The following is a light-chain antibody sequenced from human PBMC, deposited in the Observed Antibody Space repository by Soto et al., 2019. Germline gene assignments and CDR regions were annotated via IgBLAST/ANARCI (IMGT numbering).Light chain of an antibody. Sequence: SPATLSVSQGETATLACRASQSVGSNLAWYQQKPGQAPRLLIYDASDRASGVPPRFSGSGSGTDFTLTITGLEPEDSAVYYCQQRSNLPWTFGQGTKVDIK. CDR3: QQRSNLPWT. V-gene: IGKV3-11*01. J-gene: IGKJ1*01. CDR2: DAS. CDR1: QSVGSN.